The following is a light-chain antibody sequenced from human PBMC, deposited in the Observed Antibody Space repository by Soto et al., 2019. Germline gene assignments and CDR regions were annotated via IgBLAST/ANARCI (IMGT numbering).Light chain of an antibody. CDR3: QQFYSDPLT. CDR2: GAS. V-gene: IGKV1-9*01. J-gene: IGKJ4*01. CDR1: QDIKNY. Sequence: DIQLTQSPTFLSASVGDTVTNTCRASQDIKNYLGWYQQKPGKAPKFLIFGASSLQSGVPSRFSGRGSGTEFTLTIGSLQPEDFATYYCQQFYSDPLTFGGGTKVEIK.